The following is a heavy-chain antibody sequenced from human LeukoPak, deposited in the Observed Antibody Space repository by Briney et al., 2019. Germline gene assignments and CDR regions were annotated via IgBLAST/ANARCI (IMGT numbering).Heavy chain of an antibody. V-gene: IGHV3-53*01. CDR1: GFTVSSNY. D-gene: IGHD5-24*01. J-gene: IGHJ4*02. CDR3: ARDLRDGYNSGSLGY. CDR2: IYSGGST. Sequence: GGSLRLSCAASGFTVSSNYMSWVRQAPGKGLEWVSVIYSGGSTYYADSVKGRFTISRDNSKNTLYLQMNSLRAEGTAVYYCARDLRDGYNSGSLGYWGQGTLVTVSS.